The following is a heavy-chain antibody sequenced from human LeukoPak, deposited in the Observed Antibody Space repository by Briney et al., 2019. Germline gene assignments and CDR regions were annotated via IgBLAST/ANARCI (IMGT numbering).Heavy chain of an antibody. CDR2: IRSKTYGGTA. Sequence: GGSLRLSCADSGFMFGEYSMSWVRQAPGMGLEWVGYIRSKTYGGTAQYAASVKGRFTISRDDSRSSAYLQMNNLKTEDTAVYFCTSPEGGTYYFDYWGQGTLVTVSS. V-gene: IGHV3-49*04. J-gene: IGHJ4*02. D-gene: IGHD1-26*01. CDR1: GFMFGEYS. CDR3: TSPEGGTYYFDY.